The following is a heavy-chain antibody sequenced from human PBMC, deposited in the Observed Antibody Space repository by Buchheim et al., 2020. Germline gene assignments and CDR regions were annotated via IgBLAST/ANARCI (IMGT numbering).Heavy chain of an antibody. D-gene: IGHD2-21*02. CDR3: AREGGGDCYFDY. Sequence: QVQLVESGGGVVQPGRSLRLSCAASGFTFSSYAMHWVRQAQGKGLEWVAVISYDGSNKYYADSVKGRFTISRDNSKNTMYLQMNSLRAEDTAVYYCAREGGGDCYFDYWGQGTL. J-gene: IGHJ4*02. CDR1: GFTFSSYA. V-gene: IGHV3-30-3*01. CDR2: ISYDGSNK.